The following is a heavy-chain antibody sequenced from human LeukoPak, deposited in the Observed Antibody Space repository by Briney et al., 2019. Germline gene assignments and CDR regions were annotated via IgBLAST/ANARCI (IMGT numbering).Heavy chain of an antibody. CDR2: IYYTGST. CDR1: GGSISSGDYY. CDR3: ARGEAYGVVTPNYFDY. J-gene: IGHJ4*02. D-gene: IGHD3-3*01. Sequence: SETLSLTCTVSGGSISSGDYYWSWIRQPPGKGLEWIGYIYYTGSTYINPSLKSRVTISVDMSKNQVSLKLSSVTAADTAVYYCARGEAYGVVTPNYFDYWGQGTLVTVSS. V-gene: IGHV4-30-4*08.